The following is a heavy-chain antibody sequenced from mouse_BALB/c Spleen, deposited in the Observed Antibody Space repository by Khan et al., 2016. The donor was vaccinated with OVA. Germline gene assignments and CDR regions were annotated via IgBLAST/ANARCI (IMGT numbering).Heavy chain of an antibody. V-gene: IGHV1-4*01. D-gene: IGHD2-14*01. CDR2: INPSNGYT. J-gene: IGHJ3*01. CDR1: GYTFTSYT. CDR3: VRDGAYHRNDGWFAY. Sequence: QVQLKQSGAELARPGASVKMSCKASGYTFTSYTIHWIKKRPGQGLEWIGYINPSNGYTNYNQKFKDKATLTTDKSSTTDYLQLSSLTSDDSAVYSCVRDGAYHRNDGWFAYWGQGTLVTGSA.